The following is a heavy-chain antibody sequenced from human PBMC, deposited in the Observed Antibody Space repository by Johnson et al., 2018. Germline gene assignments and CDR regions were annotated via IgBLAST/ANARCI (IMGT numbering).Heavy chain of an antibody. D-gene: IGHD4-17*01. CDR3: ATIRDYGDWAGCFDY. CDR1: GFSFSNYW. J-gene: IGHJ4*02. Sequence: VQLVQSGGGLVQXGGSXRLXCAASGFSFSNYWMSWVRQAPGKGLEWVANIKRDGSEMYYVDSVNGRFNISRDNAKNSLYLQMSSLRAEATAVYYCATIRDYGDWAGCFDYWGQGTLVTVSS. CDR2: IKRDGSEM. V-gene: IGHV3-7*01.